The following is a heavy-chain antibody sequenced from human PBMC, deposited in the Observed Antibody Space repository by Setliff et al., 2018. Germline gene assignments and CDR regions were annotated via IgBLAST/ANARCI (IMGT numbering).Heavy chain of an antibody. CDR1: GASMSSHY. J-gene: IGHJ6*03. Sequence: SETLSLTCTVSGASMSSHYWSWIRQPPDKGLEWIGYIFYSGSTNYSPSLKSRVTISIDTSKNHFSLKLSSVTAADTAVYYCARGGYYMDVWGKGTTVTVSS. CDR3: ARGGYYMDV. V-gene: IGHV4-59*11. CDR2: IFYSGST.